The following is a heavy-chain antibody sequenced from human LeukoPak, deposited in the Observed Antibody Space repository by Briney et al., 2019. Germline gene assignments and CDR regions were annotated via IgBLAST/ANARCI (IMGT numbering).Heavy chain of an antibody. Sequence: GGSLRLSCAASGFTFSTYTMNWVRQAPGAGLEWVSSISSSGTYIYYADSVRGRFTISRDNPKNSLFLQMNSLRGEDTAVYYCAREWGDGYNLDYWGQGTVVTVSS. J-gene: IGHJ4*02. D-gene: IGHD5-24*01. CDR3: AREWGDGYNLDY. V-gene: IGHV3-21*01. CDR2: ISSSGTYI. CDR1: GFTFSTYT.